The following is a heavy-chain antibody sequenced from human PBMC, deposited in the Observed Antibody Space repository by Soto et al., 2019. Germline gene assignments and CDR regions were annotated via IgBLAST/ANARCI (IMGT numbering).Heavy chain of an antibody. D-gene: IGHD3-9*01. V-gene: IGHV1-8*01. CDR2: MNPNSGNT. CDR3: VTGFYDNYYYYGMDV. Sequence: GASVKVSCKASGYTFTSYDINWVRQATGQGLEWMGWMNPNSGNTGYAQKFQGRVTMTRNTSISTAYMELSSLRSEDTAVYYCVTGFYDNYYYYGMDVWGQGTTVTVSS. CDR1: GYTFTSYD. J-gene: IGHJ6*02.